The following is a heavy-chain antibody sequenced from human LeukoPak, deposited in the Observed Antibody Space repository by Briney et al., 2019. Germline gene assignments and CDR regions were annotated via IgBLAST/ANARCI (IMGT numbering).Heavy chain of an antibody. Sequence: PSETLSLTCAVYGGSFSGYYWSWIRQPPGKGLEWIGEINHSGSTNYNPSLKSRVTISVDTSKNQFSLKLSSVTAADTAVYYCARGQGYGTRRSCYFDYWGQGTLVTASS. J-gene: IGHJ4*02. CDR3: ARGQGYGTRRSCYFDY. CDR1: GGSFSGYY. CDR2: INHSGST. D-gene: IGHD3-10*01. V-gene: IGHV4-34*01.